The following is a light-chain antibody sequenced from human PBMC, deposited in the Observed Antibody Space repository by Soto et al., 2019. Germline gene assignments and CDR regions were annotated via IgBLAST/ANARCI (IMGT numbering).Light chain of an antibody. CDR2: GAS. V-gene: IGKV3-20*01. CDR3: QQYGSPLFT. Sequence: EIVMTQSPGTLSLSPGERATLSCRASQSVSSSYLAWYQQKPGQAPMLLIYGASSRANGIPDRFSGSGSGTDLTLTISRLEPEGFAVYYCQQYGSPLFTFGPGTKVDIK. CDR1: QSVSSSY. J-gene: IGKJ3*01.